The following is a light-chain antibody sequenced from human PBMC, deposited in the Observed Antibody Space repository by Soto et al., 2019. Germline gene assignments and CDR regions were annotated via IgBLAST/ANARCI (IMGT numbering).Light chain of an antibody. Sequence: EIVLTQSPATLSLSPGERATLSCRASQSVSSDLVWYQQKPGQAPRLLIYDATNRATGIPARFSGSGSGTDFTLTISSLEPEDFAVYYCQQRSNWPRSFDQGTRLEMK. CDR3: QQRSNWPRS. CDR2: DAT. V-gene: IGKV3-11*01. CDR1: QSVSSD. J-gene: IGKJ5*01.